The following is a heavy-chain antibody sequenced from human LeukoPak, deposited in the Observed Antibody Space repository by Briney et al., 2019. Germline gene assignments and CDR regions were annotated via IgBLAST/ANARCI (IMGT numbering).Heavy chain of an antibody. J-gene: IGHJ4*02. CDR1: GFTFSSYW. V-gene: IGHV3-7*01. Sequence: PGGSLRLSCAASGFTFSSYWMSWVRQAPGKGLEWVANIKQDGSEKYYVDSVKGRFTISRDNAKNSLYLQMNSLRDEDTAVYYCARDVVYYDSSGYYYPFWYYWGEGTVVSVCS. CDR3: ARDVVYYDSSGYYYPFWYY. CDR2: IKQDGSEK. D-gene: IGHD3-22*01.